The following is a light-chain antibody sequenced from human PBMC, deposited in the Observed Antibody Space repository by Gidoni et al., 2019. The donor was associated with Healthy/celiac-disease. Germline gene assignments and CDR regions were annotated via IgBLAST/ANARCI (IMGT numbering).Light chain of an antibody. CDR1: QGISSY. J-gene: IGKJ2*03. V-gene: IGKV1-9*01. Sequence: DIQLTQSPSFLSAFVGDRVTITCRASQGISSYIVWYQQQPGKAPKLLNYAASTEQRRVPSRFSGSGSRTEFTLTISSLQPEDFATYCCQQLNSYPPYSFGQGTKLEIK. CDR3: QQLNSYPPYS. CDR2: AAS.